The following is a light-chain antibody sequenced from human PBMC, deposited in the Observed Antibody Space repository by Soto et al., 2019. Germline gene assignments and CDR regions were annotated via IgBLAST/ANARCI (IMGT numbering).Light chain of an antibody. CDR2: DVI. V-gene: IGLV2-14*03. CDR1: SSDVGRYNY. CDR3: NSFTSSTIDV. J-gene: IGLJ1*01. Sequence: QSALTQPASESGSPGQSITISCTGTSSDVGRYNYVSLYKHHTGKTPKLIIYDVIHRPSGVSNRFSGSKSGNTASLTISGLQAEDEADYYCNSFTSSTIDVFGTGTKPTVL.